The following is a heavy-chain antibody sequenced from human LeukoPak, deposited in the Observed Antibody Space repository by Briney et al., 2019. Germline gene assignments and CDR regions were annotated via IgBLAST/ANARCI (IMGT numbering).Heavy chain of an antibody. Sequence: SETLSLTCAVYGGSFSGYSWTWIRQPPGKGLEWIGEINHSGTTDYNPSLQSRVTIDTSKNQFSLKLSSVTTTDTAVYYCARAISYYDNSGYSYYFDYWGQGTLVPVSS. CDR1: GGSFSGYS. V-gene: IGHV4-34*01. J-gene: IGHJ4*02. CDR2: INHSGTT. CDR3: ARAISYYDNSGYSYYFDY. D-gene: IGHD3-22*01.